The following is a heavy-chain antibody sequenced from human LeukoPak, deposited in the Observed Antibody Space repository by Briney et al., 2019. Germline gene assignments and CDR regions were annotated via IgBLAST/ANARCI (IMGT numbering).Heavy chain of an antibody. CDR3: ATTSTVTANFDN. J-gene: IGHJ4*02. V-gene: IGHV3-23*05. Sequence: SGGSLRLSCAASGFTLSTYAMSWVRQAPGKGLEWVSAIDNSGTVTYYADSVRGRFTISRDNFKNTLSLQMNSLRAEDTAVYHCATTSTVTANFDNWGQGTLVTVSS. CDR1: GFTLSTYA. CDR2: IDNSGTVT. D-gene: IGHD4-17*01.